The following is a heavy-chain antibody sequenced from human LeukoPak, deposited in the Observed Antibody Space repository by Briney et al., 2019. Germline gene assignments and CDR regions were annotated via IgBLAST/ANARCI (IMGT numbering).Heavy chain of an antibody. CDR2: TSYDGSYK. Sequence: SGGSLRLSCAASGFTFSSYAMHWVRQAPGKGLEWVAVTSYDGSYKFYADSVKGRFTTSRDNSKNTLYLQMNSLRAEDTAIYFCAGGYVVVVPAATSFDKWGQGTLVTVSS. CDR3: AGGYVVVVPAATSFDK. D-gene: IGHD2-2*01. CDR1: GFTFSSYA. V-gene: IGHV3-30-3*01. J-gene: IGHJ4*02.